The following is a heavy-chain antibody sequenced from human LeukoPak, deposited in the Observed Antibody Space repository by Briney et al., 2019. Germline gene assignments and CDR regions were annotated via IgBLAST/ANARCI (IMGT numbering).Heavy chain of an antibody. V-gene: IGHV4-31*03. J-gene: IGHJ2*01. CDR2: IYYSGST. CDR3: ARGHWYFDL. Sequence: SETLSLTCTVSGGSISSGGYYWSWIRQHPGKGLEWIGYIYYSGSTHYNPSLKSRVTISTDMSKNQFSLKLTSVTAADTAMYYCARGHWYFDLWGRGTLVTVSS. CDR1: GGSISSGGYY.